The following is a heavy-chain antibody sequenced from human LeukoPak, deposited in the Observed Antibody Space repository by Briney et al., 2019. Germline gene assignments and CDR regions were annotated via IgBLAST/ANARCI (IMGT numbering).Heavy chain of an antibody. J-gene: IGHJ6*02. V-gene: IGHV3-7*03. D-gene: IGHD3-16*01. Sequence: GGSLRLSCAAPGFTFSSYWMNRARQAPGKGLEWVASINHNGNVNYYVDSVKGRFTISRDNAKNSLYLQMSNLRAEDTAVYFCARGGGLDVWGQGATVTVSS. CDR2: INHNGNVN. CDR3: ARGGGLDV. CDR1: GFTFSSYW.